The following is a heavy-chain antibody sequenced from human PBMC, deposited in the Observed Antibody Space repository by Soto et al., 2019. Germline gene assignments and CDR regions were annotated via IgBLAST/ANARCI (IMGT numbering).Heavy chain of an antibody. V-gene: IGHV3-30*02. CDR1: GFTFSSYG. D-gene: IGHD2-2*01. CDR2: IRYDGSNK. CDR3: ARVATSCYDVCCCWFDP. Sequence: GGSLRLSCAASGFTFSSYGMHWVRQAPGKGLEWVAVIRYDGSNKYYADSVKGRFTISRDNSKNMLYLQMSSLRSEDTAVYYCARVATSCYDVCCCWFDPWGQGTLVTVSS. J-gene: IGHJ5*02.